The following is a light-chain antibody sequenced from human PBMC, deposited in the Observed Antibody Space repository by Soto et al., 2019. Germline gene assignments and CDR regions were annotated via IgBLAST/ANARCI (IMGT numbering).Light chain of an antibody. Sequence: QSVLTQSPSASASLGASVKLTCTLSSGHSSYAIAWHQQQPEKGPRYLMKLNSDGSHSKGDGIPDRFSGSSSGAERYLTISSLQSEDEADYYCQTWGTGIQGFGGGTKVTIL. J-gene: IGLJ2*01. CDR2: LNSDGSH. CDR3: QTWGTGIQG. CDR1: SGHSSYA. V-gene: IGLV4-69*01.